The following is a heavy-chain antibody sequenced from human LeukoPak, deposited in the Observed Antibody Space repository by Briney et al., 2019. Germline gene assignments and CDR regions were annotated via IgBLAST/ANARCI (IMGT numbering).Heavy chain of an antibody. J-gene: IGHJ3*02. CDR1: GGSFIDYY. D-gene: IGHD6-6*01. Sequence: PSETLSLTCAVYGGSFIDYYWSWIRRPPGKGLEWIGEINHSGSTDYNPSLKSRVTISVDTSNNQFSLKLTSVTAADTAVYYCARHGLVAARHAFDIWGQGTMVTVSS. CDR3: ARHGLVAARHAFDI. CDR2: INHSGST. V-gene: IGHV4-34*01.